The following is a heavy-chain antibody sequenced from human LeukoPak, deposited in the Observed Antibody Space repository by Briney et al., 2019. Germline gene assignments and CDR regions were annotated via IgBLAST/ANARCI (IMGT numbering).Heavy chain of an antibody. V-gene: IGHV1-8*03. CDR2: MNPNSGNT. CDR3: ARAGLRLGELSLTPVDYYYYYMDV. J-gene: IGHJ6*03. CDR1: GYTFTSYD. Sequence: GASVKVSCKASGYTFTSYDINWVRQATGQGLEWMGWMNPNSGNTGYAQKFQGRVTITRNTSISTAYMELSSLRSEDTAVYYCARAGLRLGELSLTPVDYYYYYMDVWGKGTTVTVSS. D-gene: IGHD3-16*02.